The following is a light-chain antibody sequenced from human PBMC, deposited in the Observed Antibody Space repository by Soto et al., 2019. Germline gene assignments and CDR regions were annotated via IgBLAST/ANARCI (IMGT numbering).Light chain of an antibody. Sequence: DIQMTQSPSSLSASVVDRVTITCRASQSISIYLNWYQQKPGRSPKLLISAASSLQSGVPSRFSGSGSGTDFTLTISSLQPDDFATYYCQQYNSLSLTFGGGTKVDIK. V-gene: IGKV1-39*01. CDR3: QQYNSLSLT. CDR1: QSISIY. CDR2: AAS. J-gene: IGKJ4*01.